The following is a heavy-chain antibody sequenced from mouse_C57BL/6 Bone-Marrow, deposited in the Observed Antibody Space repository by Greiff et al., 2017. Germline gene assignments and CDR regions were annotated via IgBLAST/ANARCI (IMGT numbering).Heavy chain of an antibody. Sequence: QVQLQQPGAELVMPGASVKLSCKASGYTFTSYWMHWVKQRPGQGLEWIGEIDPSDSYTNYNQKFKGKSTLTVDKSSSTAYMQLSSLTSEDSAVYCGARGGYGNPFAYWGQGTLVTVSA. D-gene: IGHD2-1*01. J-gene: IGHJ3*01. CDR3: ARGGYGNPFAY. CDR2: IDPSDSYT. V-gene: IGHV1-69*01. CDR1: GYTFTSYW.